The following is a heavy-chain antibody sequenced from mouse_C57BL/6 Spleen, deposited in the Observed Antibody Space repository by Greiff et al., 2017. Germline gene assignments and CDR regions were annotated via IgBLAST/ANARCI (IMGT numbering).Heavy chain of an antibody. CDR3: ARAGIYYDYDGGMDY. D-gene: IGHD2-4*01. CDR2: INPNNGGT. J-gene: IGHJ4*01. V-gene: IGHV1-22*01. Sequence: EVKLMESGPELVKPGASVKMSCKASGYTFTDYNMHWVKQSHGKSLEWIGYINPNNGGTSYNQKFKGKAILTVNKSSSTAYMELRSLTSEDSAVYYCARAGIYYDYDGGMDYWGQGTSVTVSS. CDR1: GYTFTDYN.